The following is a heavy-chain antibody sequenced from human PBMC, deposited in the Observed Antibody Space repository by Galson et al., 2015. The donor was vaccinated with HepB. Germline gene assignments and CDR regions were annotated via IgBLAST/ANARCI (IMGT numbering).Heavy chain of an antibody. Sequence: SLRLSCAASGFDFNDYTLAWVRQAPGEGLEWVSSISGGSRNIFYADSVRGRFTISRDNANVLVILQMNSLRAEDMAIYYCARGNTANTVFYDWFDPWGQGTLVTVSS. V-gene: IGHV3-21*06. CDR3: ARGNTANTVFYDWFDP. D-gene: IGHD2/OR15-2a*01. CDR1: GFDFNDYT. CDR2: ISGGSRNI. J-gene: IGHJ5*02.